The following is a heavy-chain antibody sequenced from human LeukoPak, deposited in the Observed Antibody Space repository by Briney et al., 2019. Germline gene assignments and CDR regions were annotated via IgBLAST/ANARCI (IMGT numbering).Heavy chain of an antibody. CDR3: ASRMPPRGSSWYYYYGMDV. V-gene: IGHV1-69*01. CDR2: IIPIFGTA. Sequence: SVKVSCKASGGTFSGYAISWVRQAPGQGLEWMGGIIPIFGTANYAQKFQGRVTITADESTSTAYMELSSLRSEDTAVYYCASRMPPRGSSWYYYYGMDVWGQGTTVTVSS. CDR1: GGTFSGYA. J-gene: IGHJ6*02. D-gene: IGHD6-13*01.